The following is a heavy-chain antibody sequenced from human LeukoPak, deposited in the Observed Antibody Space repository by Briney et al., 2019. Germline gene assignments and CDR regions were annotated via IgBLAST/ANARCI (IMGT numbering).Heavy chain of an antibody. D-gene: IGHD6-19*01. CDR2: ISWNSGHI. CDR3: AKDKWSGAVKFNWFDP. V-gene: IGHV3-9*01. J-gene: IGHJ5*02. Sequence: GRSLRLSCAASGFTFDDYAMHWVRHTPGKGLEWVSGISWNSGHIGYADSVKGRFTISRDNAKNSLYLQMNSLRAEDTALYYCAKDKWSGAVKFNWFDPWGQGTLVTVSS. CDR1: GFTFDDYA.